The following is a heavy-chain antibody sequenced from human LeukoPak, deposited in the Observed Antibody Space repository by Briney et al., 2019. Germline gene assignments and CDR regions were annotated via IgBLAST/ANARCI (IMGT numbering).Heavy chain of an antibody. CDR1: GFTFSSYW. J-gene: IGHJ3*02. D-gene: IGHD2-15*01. CDR2: INSDGSST. V-gene: IGHV3-74*01. Sequence: GGSLRLSCAASGFTFSSYWMHWVRQAPGKGLVWVSRINSDGSSTSYADSVKGRFTISRDNAKNTLYLRMNSLRAEDTAVYYCARDPLAYCSGGSCYSDAFDIWGQGTMVTVSS. CDR3: ARDPLAYCSGGSCYSDAFDI.